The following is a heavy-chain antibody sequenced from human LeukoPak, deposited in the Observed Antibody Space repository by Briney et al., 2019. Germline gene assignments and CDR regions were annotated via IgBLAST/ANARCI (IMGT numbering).Heavy chain of an antibody. CDR2: INHSGST. CDR3: ARRSGYSSSEDY. D-gene: IGHD6-6*01. V-gene: IGHV4-34*01. J-gene: IGHJ3*01. CDR1: GGSFSGYY. Sequence: PSETLSLTCAVYGGSFSGYYWSWIRQPPGKGLEWIGEINHSGSTNYNPSLKSRVTISVDTSKNQFSLKLSSVTAADTAVYYCARRSGYSSSEDYWGQGTMVTVSS.